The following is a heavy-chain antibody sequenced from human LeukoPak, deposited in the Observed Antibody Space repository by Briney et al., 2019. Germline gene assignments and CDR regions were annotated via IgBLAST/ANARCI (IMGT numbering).Heavy chain of an antibody. J-gene: IGHJ5*02. Sequence: GGSLRLSCAASGLTGSHNYVSWVRQAPGKGLEWVSAIHTSGDTCYADSVKGRFTISRDTSKNTLYLQINSLRVEDTAVYYCIVFGDSNHWGQGTLATVSS. CDR3: IVFGDSNH. D-gene: IGHD4-17*01. CDR2: IHTSGDT. V-gene: IGHV3-53*01. CDR1: GLTGSHNY.